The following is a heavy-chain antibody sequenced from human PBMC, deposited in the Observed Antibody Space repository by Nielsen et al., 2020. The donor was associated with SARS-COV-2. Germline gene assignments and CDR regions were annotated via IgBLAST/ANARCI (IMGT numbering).Heavy chain of an antibody. Sequence: GGSLRLSCAASGFTFDDYAMHWVRQAPGKGLEWVSGISWNSGSIGYADSVKGRFTISRDNAKNSLYLQMNSLRAEDTALYYCASLYGSGSYYTHCSGGSCQPYYYYGMDVWGQGTTVTVSS. CDR2: ISWNSGSI. J-gene: IGHJ6*02. CDR1: GFTFDDYA. D-gene: IGHD2-15*01. V-gene: IGHV3-9*01. CDR3: ASLYGSGSYYTHCSGGSCQPYYYYGMDV.